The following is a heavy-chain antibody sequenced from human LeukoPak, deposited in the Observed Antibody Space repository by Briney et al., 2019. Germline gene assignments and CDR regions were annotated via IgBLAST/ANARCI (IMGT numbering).Heavy chain of an antibody. J-gene: IGHJ4*02. Sequence: ASVKVSCKVSGYTLTELSMHWVRQAPGIGLEWMGGFDPEDGETIYAQKFQGRVTMTEDTSTDTAYMELSSLRSEDTAVYYCATDRYPPGYFDYWGQGTLVTVSS. D-gene: IGHD2-2*01. CDR3: ATDRYPPGYFDY. V-gene: IGHV1-24*01. CDR1: GYTLTELS. CDR2: FDPEDGET.